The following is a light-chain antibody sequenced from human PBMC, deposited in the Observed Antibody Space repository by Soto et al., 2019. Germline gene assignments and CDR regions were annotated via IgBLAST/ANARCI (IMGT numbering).Light chain of an antibody. CDR2: DAS. J-gene: IGKJ1*01. CDR1: QSVSRY. CDR3: QQRSNWPPTWT. Sequence: EIVSTQSPATLSLSPGERATLSCRASQSVSRYLAWYQHKPGQAPRLLIYDASKRATGIPARFSGSGSGTDFTLTISSLEPEDFAVYYCQQRSNWPPTWTFGQGTRVEIK. V-gene: IGKV3-11*01.